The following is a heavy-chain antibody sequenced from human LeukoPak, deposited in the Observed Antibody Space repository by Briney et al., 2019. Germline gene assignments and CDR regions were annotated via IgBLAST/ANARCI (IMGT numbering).Heavy chain of an antibody. CDR3: VRASYGGDLPPR. V-gene: IGHV3-74*01. D-gene: IGHD3-16*01. Sequence: GGSLRLSCAASGFTFSNFWMHWVRQVPGKGRVWVSRINSEGSSTVYADSVKGRFTISRDNAKNTLYLQMTSLKAEDTAVYYCVRASYGGDLPPRWGQGTLVTVSS. J-gene: IGHJ4*02. CDR2: INSEGSST. CDR1: GFTFSNFW.